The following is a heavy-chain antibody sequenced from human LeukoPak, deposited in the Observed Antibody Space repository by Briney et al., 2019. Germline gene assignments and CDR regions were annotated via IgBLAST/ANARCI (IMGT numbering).Heavy chain of an antibody. CDR2: ISFDGGNK. CDR1: GFTFSSYA. CDR3: ARDHRGSGSRYYYYYMDV. Sequence: PGGSLRLSCAASGFTFSSYAMHWVREAPGRGLEWVAVISFDGGNKYYADSVKGRFTISRDNSKNTLYLQMNSLRAEDTAVYYCARDHRGSGSRYYYYYMDVWGKGTTVTISS. J-gene: IGHJ6*03. V-gene: IGHV3-30*03. D-gene: IGHD3-10*01.